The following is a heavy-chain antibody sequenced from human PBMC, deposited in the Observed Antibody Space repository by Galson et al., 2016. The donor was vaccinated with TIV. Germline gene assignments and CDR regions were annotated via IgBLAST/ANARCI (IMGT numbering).Heavy chain of an antibody. Sequence: PALVKPTQTLTLTCTFSGFSLNTDGMCVNWIRQPPGKALEWLARIDWDDDKSYTSSLKTRLTISKDTSKNQVVLRMTNMDPVDTATYYCARISGYYVHSGHFIPRSFDYWGQGTPVTVSS. J-gene: IGHJ4*02. CDR2: IDWDDDK. CDR3: ARISGYYVHSGHFIPRSFDY. D-gene: IGHD3-3*01. CDR1: GFSLNTDGMC. V-gene: IGHV2-70*11.